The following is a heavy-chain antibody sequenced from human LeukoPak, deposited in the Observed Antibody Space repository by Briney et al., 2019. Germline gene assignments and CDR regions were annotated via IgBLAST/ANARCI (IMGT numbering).Heavy chain of an antibody. D-gene: IGHD3-3*01. CDR3: ARVLGKITIFGVASVNWFDP. J-gene: IGHJ5*02. V-gene: IGHV3-48*01. CDR2: ISSSSSTI. Sequence: PGGSLRLSCAASGFTFSSYSMNWVRRAPGKGLEWVSYISSSSSTIYYADSVKGRFTISRCNAKNSLYLQMNSLRAEDTAVYYCARVLGKITIFGVASVNWFDPWGQGTLVTVSS. CDR1: GFTFSSYS.